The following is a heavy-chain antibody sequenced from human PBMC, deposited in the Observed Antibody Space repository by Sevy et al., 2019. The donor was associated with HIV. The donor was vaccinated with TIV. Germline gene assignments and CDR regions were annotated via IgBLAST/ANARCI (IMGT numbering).Heavy chain of an antibody. CDR3: ARDWYYYDSSGYQIRDAFDI. V-gene: IGHV1-2*02. J-gene: IGHJ3*02. CDR1: GYTFTGYY. Sequence: ASVKVSCKASGYTFTGYYMHWVRQAPGQGLEWMGWINPNSGGTNYARKFQGRVTMTRETSTSQAYMELSRLGSDDTAVYYCARDWYYYDSSGYQIRDAFDIWGQGTMVTVSS. D-gene: IGHD3-22*01. CDR2: INPNSGGT.